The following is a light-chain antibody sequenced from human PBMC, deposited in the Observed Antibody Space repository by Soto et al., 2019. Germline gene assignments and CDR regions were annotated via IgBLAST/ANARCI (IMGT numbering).Light chain of an antibody. V-gene: IGLV1-40*01. CDR2: ANN. J-gene: IGLJ2*01. CDR1: NSNVGGGYD. CDR3: QSDDPTLNVV. Sequence: QSVLTQPPSVSGAPGQTVTISCTGSNSNVGGGYDVHWYQQLPGSAPKLLIYANNNRPSGVPDRFSGSKSGTSASLAITGLQAEDEADYYCQSDDPTLNVVFGGGTKLTVL.